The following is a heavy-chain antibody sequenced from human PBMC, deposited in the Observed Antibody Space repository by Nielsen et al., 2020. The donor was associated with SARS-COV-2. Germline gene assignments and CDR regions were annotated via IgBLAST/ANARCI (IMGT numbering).Heavy chain of an antibody. CDR2: IIPIFGTA. CDR3: ASLITMIVGYPRTEFDY. CDR1: GGTFSSYA. J-gene: IGHJ4*02. V-gene: IGHV1-69*13. Sequence: SVKVSCKASGGTFSSYAISWVRQAPGQGLEWMGGIIPIFGTANYAQKFQGRVTITADESTSTAYMELSSLRSEDTAVYYCASLITMIVGYPRTEFDYWGQGTLVTVSS. D-gene: IGHD3-22*01.